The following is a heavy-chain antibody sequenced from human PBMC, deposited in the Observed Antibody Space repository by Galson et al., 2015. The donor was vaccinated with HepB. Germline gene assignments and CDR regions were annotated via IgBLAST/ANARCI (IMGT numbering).Heavy chain of an antibody. CDR1: GGSISSSSYY. V-gene: IGHV4-61*05. CDR3: ARYDYVWGSYNRDDAFDI. J-gene: IGHJ3*02. CDR2: IYYSGST. Sequence: LSLTCTVSGGSISSSSYYWGWIRQPPGRGLEWIGYIYYSGSTNYNPSLKSRVTISVDTSKNQFSLKLSSVTAADTAVYYCARYDYVWGSYNRDDAFDIWGQGTMVTVSS. D-gene: IGHD3-16*01.